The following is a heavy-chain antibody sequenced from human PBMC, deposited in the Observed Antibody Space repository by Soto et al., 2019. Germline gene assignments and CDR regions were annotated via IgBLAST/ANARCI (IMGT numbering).Heavy chain of an antibody. V-gene: IGHV1-2*04. J-gene: IGHJ5*02. Sequence: GASVKVSCKASGYTFTGYYMHWVRQAPGQGLEWMGWINPNSGGTNYAQKFQGWVTMTRDTSISTAYMELSRLGSDDTAVYYCARGYCSSTSCYLSWFDPWGQGTLVTVSS. CDR2: INPNSGGT. D-gene: IGHD2-2*01. CDR3: ARGYCSSTSCYLSWFDP. CDR1: GYTFTGYY.